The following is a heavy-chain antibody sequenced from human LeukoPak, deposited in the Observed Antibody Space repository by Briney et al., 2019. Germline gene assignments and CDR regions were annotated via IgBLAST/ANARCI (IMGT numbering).Heavy chain of an antibody. D-gene: IGHD3-3*01. CDR2: ISYSGNI. CDR1: GGSISSYY. J-gene: IGHJ4*02. CDR3: ARDGGTSYDFWSGYYY. V-gene: IGHV4-59*01. Sequence: ESGPRLVKPSETLSLTCTVSGGSISSYYWSWIRQPPGKGLEWIGYISYSGNINYNPSLKSRVTISVDTSKNQFSLKLSSVTAANTAVYYYARDGGTSYDFWSGYYYWGQGTLVTVSS.